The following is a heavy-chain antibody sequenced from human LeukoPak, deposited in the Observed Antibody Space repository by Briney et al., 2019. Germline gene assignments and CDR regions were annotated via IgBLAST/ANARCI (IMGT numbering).Heavy chain of an antibody. CDR3: ARGRGVYYGSGSYYSSRIYYYYYMDV. V-gene: IGHV4-34*01. J-gene: IGHJ6*03. CDR1: GGSFSGYY. Sequence: NSSETLSLTCAVYGGSFSGYYWSWIRQPPGKGLEWIGEINHSGSTNYNPSLKSRVTISVDTSKNQFSLKLSSVTAADTAVYYCARGRGVYYGSGSYYSSRIYYYYYMDVWGKGTTVTVSS. D-gene: IGHD3-10*01. CDR2: INHSGST.